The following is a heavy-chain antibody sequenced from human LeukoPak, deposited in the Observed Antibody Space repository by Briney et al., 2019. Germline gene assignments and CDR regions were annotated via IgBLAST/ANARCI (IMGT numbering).Heavy chain of an antibody. CDR1: GGSISSYY. V-gene: IGHV4-59*12. CDR2: IYYSGST. D-gene: IGHD5-12*01. J-gene: IGHJ6*02. CDR3: ARDGLVATPYGMDV. Sequence: SETLSLTCTVSGGSISSYYWSWIRQPPGKGLEWIGYIYYSGSTNYNPSLKSRVTISVDTSKNQFSLKLSSVTAADTAVYYCARDGLVATPYGMDVWGQGTTVTVSS.